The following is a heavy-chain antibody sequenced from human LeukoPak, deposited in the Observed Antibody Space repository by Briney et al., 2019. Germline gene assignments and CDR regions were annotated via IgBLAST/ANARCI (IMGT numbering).Heavy chain of an antibody. V-gene: IGHV4-59*12. CDR1: GGSISSYY. J-gene: IGHJ4*02. Sequence: SETLSLTCTVSGGSISSYYWSWIRQPPGKGLEWIGYTYYSGSTNYNPSLKSRVTISLDTSKNQFSLKLTSVTAADTAVYYCARARSNLGMDLGYWGQGTLVTVSS. CDR2: TYYSGST. CDR3: ARARSNLGMDLGY. D-gene: IGHD4-11*01.